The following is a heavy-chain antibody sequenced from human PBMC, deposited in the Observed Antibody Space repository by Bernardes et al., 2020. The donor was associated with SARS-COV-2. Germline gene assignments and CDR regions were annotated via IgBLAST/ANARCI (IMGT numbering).Heavy chain of an antibody. CDR3: ARVEWSYYMDV. Sequence: SLRLSCAASGFTFSSYSMNWVRQAPGKGLEWVSYISSSSSTIYYADSVKGRFTISRDNAKNSLYLQMNSLRAEDTAVYYCARVEWSYYMDVWGKGTTVTVSS. V-gene: IGHV3-48*04. J-gene: IGHJ6*03. CDR1: GFTFSSYS. D-gene: IGHD1-1*01. CDR2: ISSSSSTI.